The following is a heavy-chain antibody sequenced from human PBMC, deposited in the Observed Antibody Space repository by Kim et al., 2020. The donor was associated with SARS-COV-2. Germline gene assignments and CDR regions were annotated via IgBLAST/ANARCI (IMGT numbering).Heavy chain of an antibody. CDR3: AKGRGYRPPWYFDY. V-gene: IGHV3-23*01. J-gene: IGHJ4*02. D-gene: IGHD5-18*01. Sequence: TYYAESVKGRFILYRDNAGTTLELQMNSRRAEDTAVYYCAKGRGYRPPWYFDYWGQGTLVTVSS. CDR2: T.